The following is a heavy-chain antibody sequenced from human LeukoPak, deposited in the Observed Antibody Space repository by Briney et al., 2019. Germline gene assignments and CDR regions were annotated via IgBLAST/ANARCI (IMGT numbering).Heavy chain of an antibody. D-gene: IGHD4-11*01. CDR2: IGIAGDT. CDR3: TRGVNSNGCHFAS. CDR1: GFTFTSYD. V-gene: IGHV3-13*04. J-gene: IGHJ4*02. Sequence: GVSVRLSCAASGFTFTSYDMHWVRQVTGKGLEWVSAIGIAGDTYYPGSVRGRFTISRENAKNSLYLQMNSLRAGDTAVYYCTRGVNSNGCHFASWGQGTLVTVSS.